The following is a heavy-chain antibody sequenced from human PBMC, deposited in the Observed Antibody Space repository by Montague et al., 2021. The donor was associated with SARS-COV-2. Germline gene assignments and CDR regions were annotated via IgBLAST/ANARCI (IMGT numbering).Heavy chain of an antibody. CDR3: ARDPLMVRGVSVYGMDV. Sequence: SETRSLTCTVSGGSISSYYWSWIRQPPGKGLEWIGYIYYSGSTNYNPSLKSRVTISVDTSKNQFSLKLSSVTAADTAVYYCARDPLMVRGVSVYGMDVWGQGTTVTVSS. D-gene: IGHD3-10*01. CDR2: IYYSGST. J-gene: IGHJ6*02. V-gene: IGHV4-59*01. CDR1: GGSISSYY.